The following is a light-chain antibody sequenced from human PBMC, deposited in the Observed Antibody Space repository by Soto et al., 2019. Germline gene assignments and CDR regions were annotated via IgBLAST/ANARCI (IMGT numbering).Light chain of an antibody. Sequence: QSVLTQPASVSGSPGQSITISCTGTSSDVGSYNLVSWYQQHPGKAPKLMIYDVSKRPSGVSNRFSGSKSGNTASLTISGLQAEDEADYYCCSYAGSSTLEFGGGTQLTVL. CDR2: DVS. CDR1: SSDVGSYNL. CDR3: CSYAGSSTLE. J-gene: IGLJ3*02. V-gene: IGLV2-23*02.